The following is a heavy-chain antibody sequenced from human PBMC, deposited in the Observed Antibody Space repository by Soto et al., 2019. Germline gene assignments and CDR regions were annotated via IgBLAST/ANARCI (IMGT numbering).Heavy chain of an antibody. J-gene: IGHJ4*02. CDR3: ARGSLVYDS. CDR2: IYYKGDT. V-gene: IGHV4-59*01. D-gene: IGHD3-16*01. Sequence: QVQLLESGPTLVKPSEILFLTCSVSGDSLNNNWWTWIRQAPGTAPELVGYIYYKGDTRYNPSLERRVTISLDTPKNQISLELRSLSGADTAVYFCARGSLVYDSWGQGILVTVSS. CDR1: GDSLNNNW.